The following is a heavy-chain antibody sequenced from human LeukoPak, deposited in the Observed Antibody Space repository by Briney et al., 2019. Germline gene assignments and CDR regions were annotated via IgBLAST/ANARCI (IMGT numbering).Heavy chain of an antibody. Sequence: SETLSLTCTVSGGSISSYYWSWIRQPPGKGLEWIARIYTSGSTNYNPSFKSRVTMSVDTSKNQFSLKLSSVTAADTAVYYCARDSGALAYYYDSSGYYLGAFDIWGQGTMVTVSS. V-gene: IGHV4-4*07. D-gene: IGHD3-22*01. CDR2: IYTSGST. CDR3: ARDSGALAYYYDSSGYYLGAFDI. J-gene: IGHJ3*02. CDR1: GGSISSYY.